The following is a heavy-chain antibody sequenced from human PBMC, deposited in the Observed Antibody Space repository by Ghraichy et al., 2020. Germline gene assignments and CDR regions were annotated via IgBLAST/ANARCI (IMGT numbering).Heavy chain of an antibody. V-gene: IGHV4-61*01. Sequence: SETLSLTCNVSGSSVSSGLYFWGWIRQSPGRRLEWIGYIYHSGTTDYNPSLKRRVALSVDKSNNQFSLNLTNVTAADTAVYYCARRWTDNAFDFWGRGTLVTGSS. J-gene: IGHJ3*01. D-gene: IGHD4-23*01. CDR3: ARRWTDNAFDF. CDR1: GSSVSSGLYF. CDR2: IYHSGTT.